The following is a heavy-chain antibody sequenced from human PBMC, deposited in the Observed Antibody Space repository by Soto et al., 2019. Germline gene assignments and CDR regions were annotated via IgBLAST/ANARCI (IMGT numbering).Heavy chain of an antibody. J-gene: IGHJ6*02. D-gene: IGHD6-13*01. V-gene: IGHV3-13*01. Sequence: EVQPVESGGGLVQPGGSLRLSCAASGFTFNNYDMHWVRQTTGKGLEWVSMIGTGGDTFYPGSVKGRLTISRENAKNSVYLQMNSLRAGDTAVYYCARGYSRSPGYSGLDVWGQGTTVTVSS. CDR3: ARGYSRSPGYSGLDV. CDR1: GFTFNNYD. CDR2: IGTGGDT.